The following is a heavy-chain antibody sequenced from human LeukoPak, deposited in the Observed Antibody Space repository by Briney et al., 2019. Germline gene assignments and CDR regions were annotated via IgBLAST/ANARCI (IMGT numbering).Heavy chain of an antibody. CDR3: ARGDYGDYPCFDI. J-gene: IGHJ3*02. CDR2: IYYSGST. Sequence: SETLSLTCTVSGGSISSGDHYWSWIRQPPGKGLEWIGYIYYSGSTYYNPSLKSRVTISVDTSKNQFSLKLSSVTAADTAVYYCARGDYGDYPCFDIWGQGTMVTVSS. CDR1: GGSISSGDHY. D-gene: IGHD4-17*01. V-gene: IGHV4-30-4*01.